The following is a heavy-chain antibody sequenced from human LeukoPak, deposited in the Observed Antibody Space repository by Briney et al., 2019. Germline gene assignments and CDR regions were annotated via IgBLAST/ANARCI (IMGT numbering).Heavy chain of an antibody. J-gene: IGHJ4*02. Sequence: PGGSLRLSCAASGLTFSSYAMSWVRQAPGKGLEWVSGISGSGSSTFYAAPVKGRFNISRDNSNNMVYLQLNRLRADDTAVYHCAKEGYASSWYRLASWGQGTLVTLPS. CDR3: AKEGYASSWYRLAS. CDR2: ISGSGSST. D-gene: IGHD6-13*01. CDR1: GLTFSSYA. V-gene: IGHV3-23*01.